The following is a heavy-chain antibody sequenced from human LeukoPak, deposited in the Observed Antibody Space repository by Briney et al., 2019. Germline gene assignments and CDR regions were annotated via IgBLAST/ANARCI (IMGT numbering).Heavy chain of an antibody. CDR3: ARGLKSTTFDY. Sequence: GGSLRLSCAASGFTFSKFPMGWVRQAPGRGLEWVSAISASGDVTFYADSLRGRFTISRDNSKSTLYLQMNGLRAEDTAVYYCARGLKSTTFDYWGQGTLVTVSS. J-gene: IGHJ4*02. CDR2: ISASGDVT. V-gene: IGHV3-23*01. D-gene: IGHD1-1*01. CDR1: GFTFSKFP.